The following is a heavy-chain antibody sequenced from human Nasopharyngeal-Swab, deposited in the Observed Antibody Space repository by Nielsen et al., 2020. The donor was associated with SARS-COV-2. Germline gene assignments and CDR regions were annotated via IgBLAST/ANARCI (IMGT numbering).Heavy chain of an antibody. CDR1: GFTFSSYG. D-gene: IGHD3-3*01. V-gene: IGHV3-30*18. CDR3: AKTFWSGYSTDFDY. CDR2: ISYDGSNK. J-gene: IGHJ4*02. Sequence: GGSLRLSCAASGFTFSSYGMHWVRQAPGKGLEWVAVISYDGSNKYYADSVKGRFTISRDNSKNTLYLQMNSLRAEDTAVYYCAKTFWSGYSTDFDYWGQGTLVTVSS.